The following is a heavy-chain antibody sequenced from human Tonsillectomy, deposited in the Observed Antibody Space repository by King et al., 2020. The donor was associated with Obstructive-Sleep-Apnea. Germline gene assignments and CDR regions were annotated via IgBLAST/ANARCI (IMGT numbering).Heavy chain of an antibody. CDR3: AKDNVKEFYRWFDP. CDR1: GFAFSDYA. Sequence: VQLVESGGGSVQPGGSLRLSCAASGFAFSDYAMSWVRQAPGRGLEWVSAISRRGDSPYYADSVKGRFTISRDNSRNTLYLQMNRLRAEDAAVYDCAKDNVKEFYRWFDPWGQGTLVTVSS. D-gene: IGHD3-10*01. J-gene: IGHJ5*02. CDR2: ISRRGDSP. V-gene: IGHV3-23*04.